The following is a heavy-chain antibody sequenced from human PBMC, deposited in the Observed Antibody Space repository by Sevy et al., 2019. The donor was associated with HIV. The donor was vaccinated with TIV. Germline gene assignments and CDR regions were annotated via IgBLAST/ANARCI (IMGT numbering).Heavy chain of an antibody. D-gene: IGHD3-3*02. CDR3: ARDGRGISAFDI. V-gene: IGHV3-23*01. Sequence: RLSCTASEFTFSSHAVSWVRQAPGKGLEWVSAISGNGENTHYADSVRGRFTISRDNFKNTLYLQMNSLRAEDTALYYCARDGRGISAFDIWGQGTMVTVSS. CDR1: EFTFSSHA. J-gene: IGHJ3*02. CDR2: ISGNGENT.